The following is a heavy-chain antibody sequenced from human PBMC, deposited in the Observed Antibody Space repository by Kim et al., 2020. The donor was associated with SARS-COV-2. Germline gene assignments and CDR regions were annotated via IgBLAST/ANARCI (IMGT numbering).Heavy chain of an antibody. V-gene: IGHV3-23*01. CDR1: GFTFSSYA. CDR3: AKDPRTYYYGSGSYSFGY. Sequence: GGSLRLSCAASGFTFSSYAMSWVRQAPGKGLEWVSAISGSGGSTYYADSVKGRFTISRDNSKNTLYLQMNSLRAEDTAVCYCAKDPRTYYYGSGSYSFGYWGQGTLVTVSS. CDR2: ISGSGGST. D-gene: IGHD3-10*01. J-gene: IGHJ4*02.